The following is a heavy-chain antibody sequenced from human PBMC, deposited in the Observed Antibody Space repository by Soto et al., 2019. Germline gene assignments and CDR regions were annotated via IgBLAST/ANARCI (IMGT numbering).Heavy chain of an antibody. CDR1: GGTFSSYT. V-gene: IGHV1-69*08. Sequence: QVQLVQSGAEVKKPGSSVKVSCKASGGTFSSYTISWVRQAPGQGLEWMGRIIPILGIANYARKFQGRVTITADKSTSTAYMELSSLRSEDTAVYYCARDGSGSYSYDYWGQGTLVTVSS. D-gene: IGHD1-26*01. CDR2: IIPILGIA. J-gene: IGHJ4*02. CDR3: ARDGSGSYSYDY.